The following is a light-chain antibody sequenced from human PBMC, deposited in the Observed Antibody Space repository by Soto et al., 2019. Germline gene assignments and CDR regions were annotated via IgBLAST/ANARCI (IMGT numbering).Light chain of an antibody. V-gene: IGKV1-8*01. J-gene: IGKJ2*02. CDR1: QDIGRY. CDR2: YAS. CDR3: QQSYSTPCT. Sequence: AIRMTQSPSSFSASTGDRVSITCRATQDIGRYLAWYQQIPGKAPKLLIYYASDLQAGVPSRFSGSGSGTDFTLTISSLQPEDFATYYCQQSYSTPCTFGQGTKVDTK.